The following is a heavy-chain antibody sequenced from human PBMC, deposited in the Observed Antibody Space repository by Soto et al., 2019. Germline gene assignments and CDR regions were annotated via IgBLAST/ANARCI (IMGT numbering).Heavy chain of an antibody. V-gene: IGHV1-2*02. J-gene: IGHJ5*02. CDR1: GYTFTGYF. D-gene: IGHD3-3*01. CDR2: INPNSGAT. Sequence: ASVKVSCKASGYTFTGYFMHWVRQAPGQGLEWMGWINPNSGATKYAQKFQGRVTLSRDTSISTAYMELSGLRSDDTAVYYCATGGGTILAPLPWGQGTLVTVSS. CDR3: ATGGGTILAPLP.